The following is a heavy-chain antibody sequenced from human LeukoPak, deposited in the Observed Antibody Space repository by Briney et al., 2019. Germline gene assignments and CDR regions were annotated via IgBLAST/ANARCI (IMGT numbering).Heavy chain of an antibody. V-gene: IGHV3-30*04. CDR2: ISYDGSNK. D-gene: IGHD3-9*01. J-gene: IGHJ4*02. Sequence: GRSLRLSCAASGFTFSSYAIHWVRQAPGKGLEWVAVISYDGSNKYYADSVKGRFTISRDNSKNTLYLQMNSLRAEDTAVYYCARAYSLTDYTFDYWGQGTLVTVSS. CDR1: GFTFSSYA. CDR3: ARAYSLTDYTFDY.